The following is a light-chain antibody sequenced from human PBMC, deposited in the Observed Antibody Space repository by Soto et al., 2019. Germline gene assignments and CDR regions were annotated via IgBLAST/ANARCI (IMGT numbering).Light chain of an antibody. CDR3: QQYGSSGT. CDR2: GAS. Sequence: EIVLTQSPATLSLSPGETATLSCRASQSISRYLAWYQQKPGQAPRLLIYGASNRATGIPDRFSGSGSGTDFTLTISRLEPEDFAVYYCQQYGSSGTFGQGTKVDI. V-gene: IGKV3-20*01. J-gene: IGKJ1*01. CDR1: QSISRY.